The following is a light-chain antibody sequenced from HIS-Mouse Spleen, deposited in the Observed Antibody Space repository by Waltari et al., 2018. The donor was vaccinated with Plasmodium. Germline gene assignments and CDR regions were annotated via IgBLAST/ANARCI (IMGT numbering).Light chain of an antibody. V-gene: IGLV2-14*03. Sequence: QSALTQPASVSGSPGQSIHIPCTGTSSDVGGYNFVSWYQQHPSKAPKLMIYDVSNRPSGVSNRFSGSKSGNTASLTISGLQAEDEADYYCSSYTSSSTLVFGGGTKLTVL. CDR1: SSDVGGYNF. J-gene: IGLJ2*01. CDR2: DVS. CDR3: SSYTSSSTLV.